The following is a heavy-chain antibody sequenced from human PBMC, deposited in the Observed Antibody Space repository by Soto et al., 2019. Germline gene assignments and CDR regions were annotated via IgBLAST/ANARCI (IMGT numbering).Heavy chain of an antibody. CDR1: GYTVTSYG. CDR3: VRDCPPPRE. V-gene: IGHV1-18*01. Sequence: QVQLVQSGAEVKKPGASVKVSCKASGYTVTSYGINWVRQAPGKGLEWMGCSSAYTGNTNYSQRLQCRVTMTTDISTSTAYMALRSLRSDDTAVYYCVRDCPPPREWGQGNLVTVSS. J-gene: IGHJ4*02. CDR2: SSAYTGNT.